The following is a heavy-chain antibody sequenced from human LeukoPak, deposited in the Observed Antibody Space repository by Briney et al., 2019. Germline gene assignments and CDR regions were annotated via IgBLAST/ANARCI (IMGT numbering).Heavy chain of an antibody. CDR3: AGDFASLDH. J-gene: IGHJ4*02. CDR2: ITSDGSGT. D-gene: IGHD3-3*01. V-gene: IGHV3-74*01. Sequence: GGSLRLSCAASGFTFSNYWMHWVRHAAGKGLVWVSGITSDGSGTRYADSVEGRFTISRDNAKSTVYLQMHSLRVEDTAVYYCAGDFASLDHWGQGTLVTVSS. CDR1: GFTFSNYW.